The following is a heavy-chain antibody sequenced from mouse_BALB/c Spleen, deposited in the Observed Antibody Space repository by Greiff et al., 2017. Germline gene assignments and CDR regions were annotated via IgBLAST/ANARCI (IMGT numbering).Heavy chain of an antibody. CDR2: ISSGSSTF. Sequence: EVHLVESGGGLVQPGGSRKLSCAASGFTFSSFGMHWVRQAPEKGLEWVAYISSGSSTFYYADTVKGRFTISRDNPKNTLFLQMTSLRSEDTAMYYCARFRYDAMDYWGQGTSVTVSS. CDR1: GFTFSSFG. D-gene: IGHD3-2*02. J-gene: IGHJ4*01. V-gene: IGHV5-17*02. CDR3: ARFRYDAMDY.